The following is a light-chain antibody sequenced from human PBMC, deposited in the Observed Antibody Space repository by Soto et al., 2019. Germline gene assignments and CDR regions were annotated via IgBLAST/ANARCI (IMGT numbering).Light chain of an antibody. Sequence: DIQMTQSPSSLSASVGDRVTITCRASRNIATYLNWYQQTPGKAPKLLIYTASTLQSGVPSRFSGSGSGTDFTLTISSLQPEDFATFYCQQSYNTPLTFGGGTKVDIK. CDR1: RNIATY. CDR3: QQSYNTPLT. J-gene: IGKJ4*01. V-gene: IGKV1-39*01. CDR2: TAS.